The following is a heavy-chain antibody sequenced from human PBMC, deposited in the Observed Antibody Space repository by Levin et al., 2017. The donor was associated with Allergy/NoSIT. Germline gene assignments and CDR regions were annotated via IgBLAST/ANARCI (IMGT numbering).Heavy chain of an antibody. CDR2: IYYSGST. J-gene: IGHJ4*02. CDR1: GGSISSYY. Sequence: PSETLSLTCTVSGGSISSYYWSWIRQPPGKGLEWIGYIYYSGSTNYNPSLKSRVTISVDTSKNQFSLKLSSVTAADTAVYDCARAEGDYGDYGSQDYWGQGTLVTVSS. CDR3: ARAEGDYGDYGSQDY. D-gene: IGHD4-17*01. V-gene: IGHV4-59*01.